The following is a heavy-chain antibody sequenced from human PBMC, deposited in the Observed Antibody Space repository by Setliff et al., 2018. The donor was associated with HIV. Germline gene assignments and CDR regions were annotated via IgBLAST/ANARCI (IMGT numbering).Heavy chain of an antibody. J-gene: IGHJ3*02. D-gene: IGHD2-2*01. CDR3: ARLSSAAMWGGGAFDI. V-gene: IGHV1-3*01. CDR2: INAGNGNT. CDR1: GYTFTSYA. Sequence: ASVKVSCKASGYTFTSYAMHWVRQAPGQSLEWMGWINAGNGNTKYSQKFQGRVTITRDTSASTAYMELSSLGFEDTAVYYCARLSSAAMWGGGAFDIWGQGTMVTVSS.